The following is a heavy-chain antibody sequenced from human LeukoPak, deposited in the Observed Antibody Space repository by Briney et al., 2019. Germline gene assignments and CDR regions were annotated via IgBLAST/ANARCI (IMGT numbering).Heavy chain of an antibody. Sequence: ASVKVSCKASGGTFSSYAISWVRQAPGQGLEWMGGIIPIFGTANYAQKFQGRVTITADESTRTAYMELSSLRSEDTAVYYCARHPWGSYYYGMDVWGQGTTVTVSS. V-gene: IGHV1-69*13. D-gene: IGHD7-27*01. J-gene: IGHJ6*02. CDR2: IIPIFGTA. CDR1: GGTFSSYA. CDR3: ARHPWGSYYYGMDV.